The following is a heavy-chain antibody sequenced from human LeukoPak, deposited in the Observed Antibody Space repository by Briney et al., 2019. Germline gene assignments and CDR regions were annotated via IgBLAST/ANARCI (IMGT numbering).Heavy chain of an antibody. Sequence: GGSLRLSYAASGFTFSDYALGWVRQAPGKGLEWVANIKQDGSEKYYVDSVKGRFTISRDNAKNSLYLQMNSLRAEDTAVYYCARDHHRYCSNGISYTRTDYFDYWGQGTLVTVSS. CDR1: GFTFSDYA. D-gene: IGHD2-8*01. J-gene: IGHJ4*02. CDR3: ARDHHRYCSNGISYTRTDYFDY. CDR2: IKQDGSEK. V-gene: IGHV3-7*01.